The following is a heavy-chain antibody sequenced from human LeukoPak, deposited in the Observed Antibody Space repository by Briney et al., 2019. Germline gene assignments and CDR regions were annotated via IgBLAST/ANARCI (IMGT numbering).Heavy chain of an antibody. V-gene: IGHV3-30*03. D-gene: IGHD5-12*01. J-gene: IGHJ4*02. CDR1: GFTFRTYA. CDR2: ISYDGTTK. Sequence: GGSLRLSCVVSGFTFRTYAMHWVRRAPGKGLERVAVISYDGTTKYYADSVKGRFTISRDNSKNTLYLQMNSLRAEDTAVYSCARRGYGGYDHFFDYWGQGTLVTVSS. CDR3: ARRGYGGYDHFFDY.